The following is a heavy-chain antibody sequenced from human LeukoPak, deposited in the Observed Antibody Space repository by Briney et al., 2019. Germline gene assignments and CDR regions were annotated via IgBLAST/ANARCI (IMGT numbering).Heavy chain of an antibody. Sequence: VSVKVSCKASGYTFTGYYMHWVRQAPGQGLEWMGRINPNSGGTNYAQKFQGRVTMTRDTSISTAYMELSRLRSDDTAVDYCARDRWDKGTAIPGGDWGQGTLVTVSS. CDR2: INPNSGGT. V-gene: IGHV1-2*06. J-gene: IGHJ4*02. CDR3: ARDRWDKGTAIPGGD. D-gene: IGHD2-2*02. CDR1: GYTFTGYY.